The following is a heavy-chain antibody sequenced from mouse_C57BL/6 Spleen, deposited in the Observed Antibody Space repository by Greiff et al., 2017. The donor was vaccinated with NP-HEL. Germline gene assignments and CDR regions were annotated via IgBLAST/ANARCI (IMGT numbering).Heavy chain of an antibody. CDR2: IHPNSGST. D-gene: IGHD2-1*01. Sequence: QVQLQQPGAELVKPGASVKLSCKASGYTFTSYWMHWVKQRPGQGLEWIGMIHPNSGSTNYNEKFKSKATLTVDKSSSTAYMQLSSLTSEDSAVYYCARNYYGNSAWFAYWGQGTLVTVSA. J-gene: IGHJ3*01. V-gene: IGHV1-64*01. CDR1: GYTFTSYW. CDR3: ARNYYGNSAWFAY.